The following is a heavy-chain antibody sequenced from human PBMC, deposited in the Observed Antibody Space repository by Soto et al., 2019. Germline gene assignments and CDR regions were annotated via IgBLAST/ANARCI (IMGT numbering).Heavy chain of an antibody. CDR2: IYYSGST. V-gene: IGHV4-59*01. D-gene: IGHD3-3*01. J-gene: IGHJ4*02. CDR3: ARYDFWSGYWSY. CDR1: GGSISSYY. Sequence: QVQLQESGPGLVKPSETLSLTCTVSGGSISSYYWSWIRQPPGQGLEWIGYIYYSGSTNYNPALKIRVTISVETSKTQFSLKLSSVTAADAAVYYCARYDFWSGYWSYWCQGTLVTVSS.